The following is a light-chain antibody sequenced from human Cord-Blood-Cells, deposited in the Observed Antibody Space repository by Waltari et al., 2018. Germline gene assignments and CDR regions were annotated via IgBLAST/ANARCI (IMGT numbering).Light chain of an antibody. J-gene: IGKJ1*01. V-gene: IGKV1-5*03. CDR2: KAS. CDR1: QSISSW. CDR3: QQYNSYWT. Sequence: EIQRKKDRATRSASGGDRDPITGRASQSISSWLAWYQQKPGKAPKLLIYKASSLESGVPSRFTVNVSGTKFTLTISSLQPDDFATYYCQQYNSYWTFGQGTKVEIK.